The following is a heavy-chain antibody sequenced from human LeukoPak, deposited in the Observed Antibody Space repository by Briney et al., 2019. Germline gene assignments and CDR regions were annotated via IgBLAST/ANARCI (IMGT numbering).Heavy chain of an antibody. V-gene: IGHV4-61*02. J-gene: IGHJ4*02. CDR3: ARLRYSSGWYVSSYFDY. CDR2: IYTSGST. CDR1: GGSISSSSYY. Sequence: SETLSLTCTVSGGSISSSSYYWSWIRQPAGKGLECIGRIYTSGSTNYNPSLKSRVTISVDTSKNQFSLKLSSLTAADTAVYYCARLRYSSGWYVSSYFDYWGQGTLVTVSS. D-gene: IGHD6-19*01.